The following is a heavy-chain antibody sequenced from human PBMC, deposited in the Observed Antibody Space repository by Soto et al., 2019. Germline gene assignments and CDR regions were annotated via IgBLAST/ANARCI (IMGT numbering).Heavy chain of an antibody. Sequence: SETLSLTCTVSGDSISSYYWTWIRQPPGKGLEWIGNIYYSGSTRYNPSIKSRVTISIDTSKDKFSLKLTSVTAADTAVYYCARTGDRSGYYYYYLDIWGKGTTVTVSS. J-gene: IGHJ6*03. CDR1: GDSISSYY. D-gene: IGHD1-26*01. V-gene: IGHV4-59*08. CDR3: ARTGDRSGYYYYYLDI. CDR2: IYYSGST.